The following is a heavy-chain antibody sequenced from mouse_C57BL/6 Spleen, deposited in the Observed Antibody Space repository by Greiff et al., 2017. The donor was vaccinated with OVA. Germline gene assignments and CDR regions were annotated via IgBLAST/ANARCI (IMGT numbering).Heavy chain of an antibody. J-gene: IGHJ3*01. CDR1: GYTFTDYY. V-gene: IGHV1-19*01. D-gene: IGHD3-2*02. CDR2: INPYNGGT. CDR3: ADSSGLFAY. Sequence: EVQLQESGPVLVKPGASVKMSCKASGYTFTDYYMNWVKQSHGKSLEWIGVINPYNGGTSYNQKFKGKATLTVDKSSSTAYMELNSLTSEDSAVYYCADSSGLFAYWGQGTLVTVSA.